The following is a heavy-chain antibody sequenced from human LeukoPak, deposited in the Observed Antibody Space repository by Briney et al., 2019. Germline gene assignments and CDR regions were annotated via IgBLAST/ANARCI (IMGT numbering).Heavy chain of an antibody. CDR2: IKPEGSEK. J-gene: IGHJ6*02. D-gene: IGHD3-10*02. V-gene: IGHV3-7*01. Sequence: GGCLRLACAPSGYTFSNYWMTWVRQAPGKGLEWVAHIKPEGSEKNYLDSGKGRITISSDNAKNSLYLQLNRLRAEDGDVYDCVRGKLPASDLGSGSLYGVDVWGRGTTVTVSS. CDR1: GYTFSNYW. CDR3: VRGKLPASDLGSGSLYGVDV.